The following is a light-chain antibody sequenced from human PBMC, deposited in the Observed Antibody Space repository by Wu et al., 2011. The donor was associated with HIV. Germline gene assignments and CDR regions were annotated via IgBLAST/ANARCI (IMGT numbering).Light chain of an antibody. Sequence: ATLSCRASQTISTNLAWYQQKPGQAPRLLIYGASTRATGSQPGSWQWVWDRLHSHHQQTEPEDFAVYYCQHYGNSPYTFGQGTKLEIK. CDR2: GAS. J-gene: IGKJ2*01. CDR1: QTISTN. V-gene: IGKV3-20*01. CDR3: QHYGNSPYT.